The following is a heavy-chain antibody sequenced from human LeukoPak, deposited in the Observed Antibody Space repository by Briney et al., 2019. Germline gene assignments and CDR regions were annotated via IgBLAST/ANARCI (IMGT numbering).Heavy chain of an antibody. Sequence: GGSPRLSCAASGFTFSSYSMNWVRQAPGKGLEWVSSISSSSSYIYYADSVKGRFTISRDNAKNSLYLQMNSLRAGDTAVYYCARGGSLELGPMDVWGKGTTVTVSS. D-gene: IGHD1-1*01. J-gene: IGHJ6*04. CDR1: GFTFSSYS. CDR3: ARGGSLELGPMDV. CDR2: ISSSSSYI. V-gene: IGHV3-21*01.